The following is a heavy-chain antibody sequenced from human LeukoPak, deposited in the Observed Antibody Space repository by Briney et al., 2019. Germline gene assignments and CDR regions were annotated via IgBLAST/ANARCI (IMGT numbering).Heavy chain of an antibody. Sequence: GGSLRLSCGASGFTVSTNYMSWVRQAPGKGLEWVSIIYSGGSTYYADSVKGRFTISRDNSKNTLYLQMNSLRAEDTAVYYCASYRYGSSFAFDIWGQGTLVTVSS. CDR3: ASYRYGSSFAFDI. CDR2: IYSGGST. CDR1: GFTVSTNY. V-gene: IGHV3-66*01. D-gene: IGHD6-6*01. J-gene: IGHJ3*02.